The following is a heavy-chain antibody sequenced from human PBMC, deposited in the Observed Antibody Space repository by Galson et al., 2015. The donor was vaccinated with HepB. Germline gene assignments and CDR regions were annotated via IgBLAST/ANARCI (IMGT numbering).Heavy chain of an antibody. Sequence: SVKVSCKASGGAFSSYTISWVRQAPGQGLEWMGRIIPILGIANYAQKFQGRVTITADKSTSTAYMELSSLRSEDTAVYYCAREVEGGSGSYGQGAYYYYGMDVWGQGTTVTVSS. V-gene: IGHV1-69*04. CDR1: GGAFSSYT. CDR3: AREVEGGSGSYGQGAYYYYGMDV. CDR2: IIPILGIA. D-gene: IGHD3-10*01. J-gene: IGHJ6*02.